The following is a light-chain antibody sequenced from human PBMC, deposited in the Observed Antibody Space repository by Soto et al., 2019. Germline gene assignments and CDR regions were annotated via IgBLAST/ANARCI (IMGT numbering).Light chain of an antibody. CDR3: QQLYSSPLT. J-gene: IGKJ4*01. CDR1: QGISTY. V-gene: IGKV1-9*01. CDR2: AAS. Sequence: DIQLTQSPSFLSASVGDRVTITCRARQGISTYLAWYQQSPGKAPTLLIYAASTLQSGVPSRFSGSGSGTEFTLTISRLQPEDVATYSCQQLYSSPLTFGGGTKVEIK.